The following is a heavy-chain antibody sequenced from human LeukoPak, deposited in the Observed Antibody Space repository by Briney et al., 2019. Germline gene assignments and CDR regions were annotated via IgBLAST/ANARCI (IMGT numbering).Heavy chain of an antibody. CDR3: ARQGDSGRSYDY. D-gene: IGHD3-22*01. Sequence: SETLSLTCTLSGGSTTTDYWSCIRQPPGKGRECIGHIYYSGSTNYNPSLKSRVTISLDTSKNQFPLNLRSVTAADTAVYFCARQGDSGRSYDYWGQGTLVTVSS. CDR2: IYYSGST. J-gene: IGHJ4*02. V-gene: IGHV4-59*08. CDR1: GGSTTTDY.